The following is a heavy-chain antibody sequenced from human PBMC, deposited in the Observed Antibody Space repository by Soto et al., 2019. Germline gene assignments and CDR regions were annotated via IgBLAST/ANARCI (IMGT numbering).Heavy chain of an antibody. J-gene: IGHJ4*02. CDR1: GGSISSYY. CDR3: AKEPRW. CDR2: FYYRGST. V-gene: IGHV4-59*01. D-gene: IGHD2-15*01. Sequence: PSETLSLTCTVSGGSISSYYWSWIRQPPGKGLEWIGYFYYRGSTNYNPSLKSRVTISADTSKNQFSLKLTSVTAADTAVYYCAKEPRWWGQGTQVTVSS.